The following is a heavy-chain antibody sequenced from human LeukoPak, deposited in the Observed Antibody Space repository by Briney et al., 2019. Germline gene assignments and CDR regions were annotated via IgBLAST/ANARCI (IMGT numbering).Heavy chain of an antibody. CDR3: AKEDSSGYEIDAFDI. J-gene: IGHJ3*02. CDR1: RFIFSTYA. D-gene: IGHD3-22*01. Sequence: PGWSLRLSCAASRFIFSTYAMSWVRQAPGKGVEGVSGISGSGGSTYYVDSVKGRFTISRDNSKNALYLQMNSLRAEDTAVYYCAKEDSSGYEIDAFDIWGQGTMVTVSS. V-gene: IGHV3-23*01. CDR2: ISGSGGST.